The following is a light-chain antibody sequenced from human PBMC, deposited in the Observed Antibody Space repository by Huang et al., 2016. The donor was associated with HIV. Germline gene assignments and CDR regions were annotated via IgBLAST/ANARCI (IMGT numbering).Light chain of an antibody. CDR3: QQYNKWPYT. V-gene: IGKV3-15*01. CDR1: QSISTN. J-gene: IGKJ2*01. Sequence: EIVMTQSPVTLSVSPGERAALSCRASQSISTNLAWYQQKPGQAPRLLIYGASSRATAIPDRFSGSGFETEFTLTIRSLQSEDFVVYYCQQYNKWPYTFGQGTKLEIK. CDR2: GAS.